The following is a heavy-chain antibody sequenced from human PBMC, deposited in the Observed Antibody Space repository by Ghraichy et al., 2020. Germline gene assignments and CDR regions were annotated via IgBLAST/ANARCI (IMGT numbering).Heavy chain of an antibody. J-gene: IGHJ4*02. CDR1: GFSFSSYG. CDR2: ISYDGNNK. V-gene: IGHV3-30*18. D-gene: IGHD5-18*01. CDR3: AKDQNELRGYQRGYFDY. Sequence: GESLRLSCAASGFSFSSYGMHWVRQAPGKGLEWVAVISYDGNNKYYADSVKGRFTISRDNSKNTLYLQMNSLRAEDTAIYYCAKDQNELRGYQRGYFDYWGQGTLVTVSS.